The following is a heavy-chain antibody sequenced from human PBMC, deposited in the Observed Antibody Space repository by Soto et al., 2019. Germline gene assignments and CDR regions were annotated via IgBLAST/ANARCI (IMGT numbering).Heavy chain of an antibody. Sequence: GGSLRLSCAASGFTFSSYAMSWVRQAPGKGLEWVSAISGSGGSTYYADSVKGRFTISRDNSKNTLYLQMNSLRAEDTAVYYCSKVSTTTYYDILTGYYFFDYWGQGTLVTVSS. CDR1: GFTFSSYA. J-gene: IGHJ4*02. CDR2: ISGSGGST. D-gene: IGHD3-9*01. V-gene: IGHV3-23*01. CDR3: SKVSTTTYYDILTGYYFFDY.